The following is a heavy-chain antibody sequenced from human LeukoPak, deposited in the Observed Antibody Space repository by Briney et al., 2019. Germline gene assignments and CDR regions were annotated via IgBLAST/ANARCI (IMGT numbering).Heavy chain of an antibody. V-gene: IGHV4-4*02. D-gene: IGHD2-8*01. CDR3: SRENGAFSPFGY. J-gene: IGHJ4*02. CDR2: VSLSGLT. CDR1: GGSITSTNW. Sequence: SETLSLTCGVSGGSITSTNWWSWVRQPTKKGLEWIGEVSLSGLTNYNPSLSSRVIMALATSKNHLSLHLTSVTAADTAVYYCSRENGAFSPFGYWGQGYLVTVLS.